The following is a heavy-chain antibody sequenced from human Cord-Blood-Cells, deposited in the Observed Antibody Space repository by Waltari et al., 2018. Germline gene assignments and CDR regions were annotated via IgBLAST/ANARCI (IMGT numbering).Heavy chain of an antibody. V-gene: IGHV4-39*07. Sequence: QLQLQESGPGLVKPSETLSLTCTVSVGSISSSSYYWGWIRQPPGKGLEWIGSIYYSGSTYYNPSLKSRVTISVDTSKNQFSLKLSSVTAADTAVYYCARIVVVTAIGYWGQGTLVTVSS. J-gene: IGHJ4*02. D-gene: IGHD2-21*02. CDR2: IYYSGST. CDR3: ARIVVVTAIGY. CDR1: VGSISSSSYY.